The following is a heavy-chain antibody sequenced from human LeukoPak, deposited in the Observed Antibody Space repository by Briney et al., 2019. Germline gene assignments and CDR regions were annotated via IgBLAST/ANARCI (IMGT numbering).Heavy chain of an antibody. CDR2: ISSSGSTI. J-gene: IGHJ4*02. D-gene: IGHD6-13*01. V-gene: IGHV3-11*04. Sequence: GGSLRLSCAASGFTFSDYYMSWIRQAPGKGLEWVSYISSSGSTIYYADSVKGRFTISRDNAKNSLYLQMNSLRAEDTAVYYCAREPIAAAGTTESLDYWGQGTLVTVSS. CDR3: AREPIAAAGTTESLDY. CDR1: GFTFSDYY.